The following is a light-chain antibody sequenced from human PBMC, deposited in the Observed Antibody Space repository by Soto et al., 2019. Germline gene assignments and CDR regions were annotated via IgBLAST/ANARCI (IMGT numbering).Light chain of an antibody. CDR2: EVT. Sequence: QSALTQPASVSGSPGQSITISCTGTSSDVGNYNLVSWYQQHPGKAPKLMIYEVTKLPSGVSTRFSGSKSGNTASLTISGLQAEDEAHYYCSSYAGSNILLFGGGTKLTVL. CDR3: SSYAGSNILL. J-gene: IGLJ2*01. V-gene: IGLV2-23*01. CDR1: SSDVGNYNL.